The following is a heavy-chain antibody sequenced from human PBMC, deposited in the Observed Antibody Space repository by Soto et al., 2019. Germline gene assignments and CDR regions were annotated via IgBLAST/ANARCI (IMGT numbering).Heavy chain of an antibody. J-gene: IGHJ4*02. D-gene: IGHD3-3*01. CDR2: ISGSGGST. Sequence: EVQLLESGGGLVQPGGSLRLSCAASGFTFSSYAMSWVRQAPGKGLEWVSAISGSGGSTYYADSVKGRFTISRDESKNTLYLQMNRLRADDTAAYYCAKLGMEWLFDYFDYWGQGTLVTVSS. CDR3: AKLGMEWLFDYFDY. CDR1: GFTFSSYA. V-gene: IGHV3-23*01.